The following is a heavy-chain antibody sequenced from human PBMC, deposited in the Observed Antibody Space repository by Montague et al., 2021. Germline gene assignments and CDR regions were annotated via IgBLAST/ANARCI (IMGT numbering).Heavy chain of an antibody. V-gene: IGHV4-59*11. CDR1: GGAIASRY. CDR3: ARDLHGSYGNCFDP. Sequence: SETLSLTCTVSGGAIASRYWSWIRQPPGKGLEWIGYIYNRENTNYNHYLNNRVTISVDTSKNQFSLKLSSLTAADTAVYYCARDLHGSYGNCFDPWGQGTLVTVSS. CDR2: IYNRENT. D-gene: IGHD1-26*01. J-gene: IGHJ5*02.